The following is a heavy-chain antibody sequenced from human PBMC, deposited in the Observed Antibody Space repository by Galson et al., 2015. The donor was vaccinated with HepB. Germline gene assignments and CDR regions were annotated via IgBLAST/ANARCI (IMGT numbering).Heavy chain of an antibody. CDR2: XXSXXXNYAX. Sequence: SLRLSCAASGFTFSGSAIHWVRQTSGKGLXXVGXXXSXXXNYAXAYAASLKGRFTISXNDSKNTXYLHMKXLKTEDTAVYYCTRLGDLSGYSSSWGQGTLVTVSS. CDR3: TRLGDLSGYSSS. V-gene: IGHV3-73*01. D-gene: IGHD6-13*01. CDR1: GFTFSGSA. J-gene: IGHJ4*02.